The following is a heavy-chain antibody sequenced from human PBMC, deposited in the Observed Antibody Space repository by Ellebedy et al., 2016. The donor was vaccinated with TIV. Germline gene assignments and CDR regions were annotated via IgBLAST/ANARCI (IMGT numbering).Heavy chain of an antibody. CDR1: GFTFSSYD. CDR3: ARATAGFDY. D-gene: IGHD1-14*01. Sequence: GESLKISCAASGFTFSSYDMHWVRQGSGNGLECVSSSGAAGDTYYAGFVKGRVAISRENAKNSLYLQLNNVRVGDTAVYYCARATAGFDYWGQGTLVTVSS. V-gene: IGHV3-13*01. J-gene: IGHJ4*02. CDR2: SGAAGDT.